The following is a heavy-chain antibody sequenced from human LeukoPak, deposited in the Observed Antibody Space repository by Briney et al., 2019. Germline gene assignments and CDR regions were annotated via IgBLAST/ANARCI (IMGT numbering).Heavy chain of an antibody. CDR1: GFTFSDYS. D-gene: IGHD3-10*01. Sequence: GGSLRLSCAASGFTFSDYSMNWVRQAPGKGLEGVSSISSGSSYIYYADPVKGRFTISRDNANNSLYLQMNSLRAEDTAVYYCASRRGVYRDWFDPWGQGTLVTVSS. J-gene: IGHJ5*02. CDR2: ISSGSSYI. V-gene: IGHV3-21*01. CDR3: ASRRGVYRDWFDP.